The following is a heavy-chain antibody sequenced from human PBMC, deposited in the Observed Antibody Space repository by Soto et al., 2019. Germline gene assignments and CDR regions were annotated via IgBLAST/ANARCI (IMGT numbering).Heavy chain of an antibody. CDR1: GSTFSDYY. V-gene: IGHV3-11*01. CDR2: ISSSGSTI. J-gene: IGHJ4*02. CDR3: ARRLGSSGYDFDY. Sequence: KPGGSLRLSCAASGSTFSDYYMIWIRQAPGKGLEWVSYISSSGSTIYYADPVKGRFTISRDKSITTAYLQWSSLKASDTAMSYCARRLGSSGYDFDYWGQGTLVTVSS. D-gene: IGHD3-22*01.